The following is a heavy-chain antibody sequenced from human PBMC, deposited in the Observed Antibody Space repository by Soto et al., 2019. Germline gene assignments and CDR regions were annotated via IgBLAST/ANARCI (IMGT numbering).Heavy chain of an antibody. CDR2: MNPNSGNT. Sequence: QVQLVQSGAEVKKPGASVKVSCKASGYTFTSYDINWVRQATGQGLEWMGWMNPNSGNTGYAQKFQGRVTMTRNTSISTAYMELSSLRSEDTAVYYCASGGYSSGWDLLYYYYGMDVWGQGTMVTVSS. CDR1: GYTFTSYD. J-gene: IGHJ6*02. V-gene: IGHV1-8*01. D-gene: IGHD6-19*01. CDR3: ASGGYSSGWDLLYYYYGMDV.